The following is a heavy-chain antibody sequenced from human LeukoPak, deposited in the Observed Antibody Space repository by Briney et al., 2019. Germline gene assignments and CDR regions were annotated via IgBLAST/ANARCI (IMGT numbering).Heavy chain of an antibody. Sequence: KTSETLSLTCTVSGGSMIDHYWSWVRQPPGKGLEWVGYMHHSGKANSNPSLKSRVTISVDTSKNQVSLKLSSVTAADTAVYYCARETHEYGSGSYYDDTFDSWGQGTLVTVSS. V-gene: IGHV4-59*11. J-gene: IGHJ3*02. D-gene: IGHD3-10*01. CDR3: ARETHEYGSGSYYDDTFDS. CDR1: GGSMIDHY. CDR2: MHHSGKA.